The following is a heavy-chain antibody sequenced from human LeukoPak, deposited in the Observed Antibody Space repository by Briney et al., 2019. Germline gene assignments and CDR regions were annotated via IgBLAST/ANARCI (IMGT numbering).Heavy chain of an antibody. Sequence: PSETLSLTCTVSGGFITSGIHWWSWARQTPGKVLEWIGEIYQSGTTNYKPSLKSRVTMSLDKSRNLFSLQLSSVTAADTAVYYCATYFYGDYALHYFDYWGQGALVTVSS. D-gene: IGHD4-17*01. CDR2: IYQSGTT. CDR3: ATYFYGDYALHYFDY. CDR1: GGFITSGIHW. J-gene: IGHJ4*02. V-gene: IGHV4-4*02.